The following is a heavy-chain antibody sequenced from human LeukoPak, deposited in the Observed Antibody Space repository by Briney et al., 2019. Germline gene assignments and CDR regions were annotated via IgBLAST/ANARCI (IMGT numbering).Heavy chain of an antibody. CDR3: ARVEGRDYYDSRNNWFDP. V-gene: IGHV4-59*01. CDR2: IYYSGST. J-gene: IGHJ5*02. Sequence: PSETLSLTCSVSGGSISSYYWSWIRQPPGKGLEWIGYIYYSGSTNYNPSLKSRVTISVDTSKNQFSLKLSSVTAADTAVYYCARVEGRDYYDSRNNWFDPWGQGTLVTVSS. D-gene: IGHD3-22*01. CDR1: GGSISSYY.